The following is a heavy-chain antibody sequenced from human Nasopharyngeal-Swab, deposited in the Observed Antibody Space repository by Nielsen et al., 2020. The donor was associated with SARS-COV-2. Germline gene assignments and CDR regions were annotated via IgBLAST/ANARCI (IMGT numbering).Heavy chain of an antibody. D-gene: IGHD6-19*01. CDR2: ISYDGNQI. CDR1: GFTFADFA. Sequence: GGSLRLFCATSGFTFADFALHWVRQAPGKGLEWVSIISYDGNQIYYGGSVRGRFTISRDNSRNTLYLQMNSLRPDDTAVYYCATRAVAGDSFDWWGQGTLVTVSS. J-gene: IGHJ4*02. CDR3: ATRAVAGDSFDW. V-gene: IGHV3-30-3*01.